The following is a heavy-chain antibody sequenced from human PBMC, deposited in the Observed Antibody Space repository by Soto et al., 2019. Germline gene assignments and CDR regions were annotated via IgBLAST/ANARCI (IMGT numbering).Heavy chain of an antibody. Sequence: PPETLSLTCTFSGGSISAYYWSWIRQPPGKGLEWIGHIYYSGSTNYSPSLKSRVTISIDTSKRQFSLKLRSVTAADTAVYYCARVGSGSYYDFNWFDPWGQGKVVTVSS. J-gene: IGHJ5*02. V-gene: IGHV4-59*01. CDR3: ARVGSGSYYDFNWFDP. CDR2: IYYSGST. D-gene: IGHD1-26*01. CDR1: GGSISAYY.